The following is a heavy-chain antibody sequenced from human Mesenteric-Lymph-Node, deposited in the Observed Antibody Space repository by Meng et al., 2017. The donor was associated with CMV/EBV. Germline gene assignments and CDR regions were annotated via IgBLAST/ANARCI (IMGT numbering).Heavy chain of an antibody. J-gene: IGHJ4*02. CDR2: ISHDSERT. CDR1: GFTFSSYS. D-gene: IGHD1-26*01. Sequence: GESLKISCAASGFTFSSYSMNWVRQAPGKGLEWVSFISHDSERTYYADSVKGRFTISRDNSENTLFLQMNSLRAEDTAIYYCVKGGWEDYWGQGTLVTVSS. CDR3: VKGGWEDY. V-gene: IGHV3-23*01.